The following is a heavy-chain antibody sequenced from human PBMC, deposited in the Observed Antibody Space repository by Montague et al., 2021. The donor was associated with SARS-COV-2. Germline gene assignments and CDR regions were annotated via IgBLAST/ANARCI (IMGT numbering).Heavy chain of an antibody. D-gene: IGHD4-17*01. J-gene: IGHJ4*02. CDR1: GFTFSSYW. CDR2: INSDGSST. Sequence: SLRLSCAASGFTFSSYWMHWVRQAPGKGLVCVSRINSDGSSTSYADSVKGRFTISRDNAKNTLYLQMNSLRAEDTAVYYCARDTVRGYGDSVDYWGQGTLVTVSP. V-gene: IGHV3-74*01. CDR3: ARDTVRGYGDSVDY.